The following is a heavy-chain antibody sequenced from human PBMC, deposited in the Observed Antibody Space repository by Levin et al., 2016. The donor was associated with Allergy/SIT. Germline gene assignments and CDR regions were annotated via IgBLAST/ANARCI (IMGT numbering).Heavy chain of an antibody. CDR2: IYHSGST. V-gene: IGHV4-4*02. CDR3: ARLRNWNDNRVYYGMDV. J-gene: IGHJ6*02. CDR1: GGSISSSNW. Sequence: SETLSLTCAVSGGSISSSNWWSWVRQPPGKGLEWIGEIYHSGSTNYNPSLKSRVTISVDKSKNQFSLKLSPVTAADTAVYYCARLRNWNDNRVYYGMDVWGQGTTVTVSS. D-gene: IGHD1-1*01.